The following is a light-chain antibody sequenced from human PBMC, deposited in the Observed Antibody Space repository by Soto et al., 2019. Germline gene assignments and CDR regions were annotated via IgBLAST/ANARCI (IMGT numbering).Light chain of an antibody. J-gene: IGLJ2*01. CDR1: SSNIGGNY. CDR3: QSYDNTLSYDSSLSASV. V-gene: IGLV1-47*01. CDR2: RNN. Sequence: QSVLTQPPSASGTPGQRVTISCSGSSSNIGGNYVYWYQQLPGTAPKLLIYRNNQRPSGVPDRFSGSKSGTSASLAISGLRSDDEADYYCQSYDNTLSYDSSLSASVFGGGTKVTVL.